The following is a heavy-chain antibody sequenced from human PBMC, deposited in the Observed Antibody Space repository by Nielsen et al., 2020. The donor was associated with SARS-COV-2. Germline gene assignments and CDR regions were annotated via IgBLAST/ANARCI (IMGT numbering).Heavy chain of an antibody. Sequence: ASVKVSCKASGYTFSHYALNWARQAPGQGLEWMGWINTNTGNPTYAQGFTGRFVFSLDTSVSTAYLQISSLKAEDTAVYYCARADVKITTFGVVYYYHMDVWGNGTTVTVSS. J-gene: IGHJ6*03. D-gene: IGHD3-3*01. CDR3: ARADVKITTFGVVYYYHMDV. CDR2: INTNTGNP. V-gene: IGHV7-4-1*02. CDR1: GYTFSHYA.